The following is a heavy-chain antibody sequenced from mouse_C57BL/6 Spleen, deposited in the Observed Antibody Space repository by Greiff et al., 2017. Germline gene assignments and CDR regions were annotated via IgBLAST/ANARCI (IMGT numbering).Heavy chain of an antibody. Sequence: QVQLQQSGAELVRPGTSVKVSCKASGYAFTNYLIEWVKQRPGQGLEWIGVINPGSGGTNYNEKFKGKATLTADKSSSTAYMQLSSLTYEDSAVYFCARWRGDSYYFDYWGQGTTLTVAS. J-gene: IGHJ2*01. CDR2: INPGSGGT. V-gene: IGHV1-54*01. CDR3: ARWRGDSYYFDY. CDR1: GYAFTNYL.